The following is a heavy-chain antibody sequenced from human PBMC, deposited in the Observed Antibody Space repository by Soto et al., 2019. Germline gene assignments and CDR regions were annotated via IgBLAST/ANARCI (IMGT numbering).Heavy chain of an antibody. CDR2: ISGSGRST. V-gene: IGHV3-23*01. CDR1: GFTFSSFA. D-gene: IGHD3-3*01. J-gene: IGHJ4*02. Sequence: EEQLLESGGGLVEPGGSLRLSCATSGFTFSSFALNWVRQAPGKGLEWVSGISGSGRSTYYAGSVKGRFTISRDNSQSRLYLRLNSLRDGDTAVYFCAKERYGAYDSWSGYYRQEILESWGQGTRVIVSS. CDR3: AKERYGAYDSWSGYYRQEILES.